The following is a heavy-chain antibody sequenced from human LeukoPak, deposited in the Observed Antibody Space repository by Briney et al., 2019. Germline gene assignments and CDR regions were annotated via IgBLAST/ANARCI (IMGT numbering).Heavy chain of an antibody. D-gene: IGHD6-19*01. CDR2: INHSGST. CDR1: GGSFSGYY. V-gene: IGHV4-34*01. Sequence: PSGTLSLTCAVYGGSFSGYYWSWNRQPPGKGLEWIGEINHSGSTNYNPSLKSRVTMSVDTSKNQFSLKLSSVTAADTAVYYCARAPPHSSGWYGRGHWFDPWGQGTLVTVSS. CDR3: ARAPPHSSGWYGRGHWFDP. J-gene: IGHJ5*02.